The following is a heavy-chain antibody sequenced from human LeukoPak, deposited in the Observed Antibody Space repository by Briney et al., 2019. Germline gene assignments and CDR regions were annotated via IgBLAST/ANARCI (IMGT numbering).Heavy chain of an antibody. CDR1: GFTFSSYA. V-gene: IGHV3-30*04. Sequence: WGSLRLSCAASGFTFSSYAMHWVRQAPGKGLEWVAVISYDGSNKYYADSVKGRFTISRDNSKNTLYLQMNSLRAEDTAVYYCAIPSQPGDYWGQGTLVTVSS. CDR3: AIPSQPGDY. CDR2: ISYDGSNK. J-gene: IGHJ4*02.